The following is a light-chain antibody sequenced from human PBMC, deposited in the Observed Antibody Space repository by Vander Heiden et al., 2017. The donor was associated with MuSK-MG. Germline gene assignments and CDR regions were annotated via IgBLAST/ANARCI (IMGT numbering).Light chain of an antibody. Sequence: EIVMTQSPATLSVSPGERATLSCRASQSVSRNLAWYQQKPGQAPRLLIYGASTRATGIPARFSGSGSGTEFTLTISSLQSEDFAVYYCQQCNNWPLSTFGQGTKLEIK. CDR3: QQCNNWPLST. CDR1: QSVSRN. CDR2: GAS. J-gene: IGKJ2*01. V-gene: IGKV3-15*01.